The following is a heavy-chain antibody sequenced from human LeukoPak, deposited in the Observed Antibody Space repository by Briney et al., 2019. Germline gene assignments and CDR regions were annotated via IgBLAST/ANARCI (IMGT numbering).Heavy chain of an antibody. CDR2: IYYSGST. CDR1: GGSISSYY. J-gene: IGHJ5*02. D-gene: IGHD2-15*01. Sequence: SVTLSLTCTVSGGSISSYYWSWIRQPPGKGLEWIGYIYYSGSTNYNPSLKSRVTISVDTSKNQFSLKLSSVTAADTAVYYCARQKLLWIWFDPWGQGTLVTVSS. V-gene: IGHV4-59*08. CDR3: ARQKLLWIWFDP.